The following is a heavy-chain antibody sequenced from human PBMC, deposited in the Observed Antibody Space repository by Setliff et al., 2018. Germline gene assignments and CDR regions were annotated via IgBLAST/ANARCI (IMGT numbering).Heavy chain of an antibody. CDR3: TRSFGDVVGITWGHCFDH. J-gene: IGHJ4*02. V-gene: IGHV1-46*03. CDR1: GYTFSTQY. D-gene: IGHD3-22*01. Sequence: GASVKVSCKASGYTFSTQYIHWVRQGPGQGLEWMGIINPKTGNTVYAQKFQGRVTMTRDTSTSTVYMELSSLRSEDTAMYYCTRSFGDVVGITWGHCFDHWGLGILVTVSS. CDR2: INPKTGNT.